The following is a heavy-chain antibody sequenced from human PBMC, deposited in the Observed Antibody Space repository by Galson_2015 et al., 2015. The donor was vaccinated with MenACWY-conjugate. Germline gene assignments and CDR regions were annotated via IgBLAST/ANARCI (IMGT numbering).Heavy chain of an antibody. J-gene: IGHJ4*02. CDR3: ARHGHGAVAHDY. V-gene: IGHV5-51*01. CDR1: GSSFTSYW. Sequence: QSGAEVKKPGESLTISCKGSGSSFTSYWIGWVRQMPGKGLEWMGIIHPGDSETRYSPSFQGQVTISADKSISTAYLQWTSLKASDSAIYYCARHGHGAVAHDYWGQGTLVTVSS. D-gene: IGHD6-19*01. CDR2: IHPGDSET.